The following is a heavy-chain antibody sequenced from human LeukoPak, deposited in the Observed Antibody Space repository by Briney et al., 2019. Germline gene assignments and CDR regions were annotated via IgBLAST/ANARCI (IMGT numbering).Heavy chain of an antibody. CDR1: GGSISSGGYY. CDR3: ARRGPRPTTDNWFDP. V-gene: IGHV4-31*01. J-gene: IGHJ5*02. D-gene: IGHD4-11*01. Sequence: SQTLSLTCTVSGGSISSGGYYWSWIRQHPGKGLEWVVYIYYSRSSYYNPPPKSLATISVNTSKNQFSLKLRPVTAATTAFYYCARRGPRPTTDNWFDPWGQEPLVTVSS. CDR2: IYYSRSS.